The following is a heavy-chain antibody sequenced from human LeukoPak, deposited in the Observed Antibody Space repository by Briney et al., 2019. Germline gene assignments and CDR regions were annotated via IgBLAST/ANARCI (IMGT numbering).Heavy chain of an antibody. V-gene: IGHV3-23*01. CDR3: AKPGATGHPCDSVSGGFDY. J-gene: IGHJ4*02. Sequence: GGSLRLSCSASGFTFSSYAMSWVRQAPVKGREWVSSIICSVGSTYYADSVKGRCTISRDNSKNTLSLQLTTLTAEDTAVYYCAKPGATGHPCDSVSGGFDYWGQGTLVTVSS. D-gene: IGHD3-16*01. CDR2: IICSVGST. CDR1: GFTFSSYA.